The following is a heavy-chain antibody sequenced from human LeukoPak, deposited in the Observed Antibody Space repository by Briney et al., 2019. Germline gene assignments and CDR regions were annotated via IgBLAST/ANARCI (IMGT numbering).Heavy chain of an antibody. CDR2: ISGSSNTI. Sequence: GGSLRLSCAASGFTFSTYRTNWVRQAPGKGLEWVSYISGSSNTIYYADSVKGRFTISRDNAKNSLYLHMNSLRDEDTAVYYCAREYSSSWFSDYWGQGTLVTVSS. V-gene: IGHV3-48*02. J-gene: IGHJ4*02. CDR3: AREYSSSWFSDY. D-gene: IGHD6-13*01. CDR1: GFTFSTYR.